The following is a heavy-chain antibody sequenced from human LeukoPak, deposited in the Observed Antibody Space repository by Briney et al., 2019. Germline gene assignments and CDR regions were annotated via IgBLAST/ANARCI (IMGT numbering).Heavy chain of an antibody. Sequence: SVKVSCKTSGGIFNSYAISWVRQAPGQGLEWLGGIIPIFETANYAQKFQGRVTISADESTSTAYMELSSLRSVDTAMYYCARGSQEVRGLFMTSYYYYDMHVWGKGTTVTVSS. CDR3: ARGSQEVRGLFMTSYYYYDMHV. D-gene: IGHD3-10*01. V-gene: IGHV1-69*13. CDR1: GGIFNSYA. J-gene: IGHJ6*04. CDR2: IIPIFETA.